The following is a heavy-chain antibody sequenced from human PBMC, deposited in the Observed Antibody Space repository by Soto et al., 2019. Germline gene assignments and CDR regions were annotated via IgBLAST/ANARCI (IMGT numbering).Heavy chain of an antibody. Sequence: QVQLQESVPGLVKPSGTLSLTCAVSGGSISTSNWLSWVRQPPGKGLEWIGEVYRTGSTNYNPSLQTRVIVSVDKSKNQFSLKLTSVTAADTAVYYCARARATIAAAAIFDCWGQGTLVTASS. CDR2: VYRTGST. CDR1: GGSISTSNW. J-gene: IGHJ4*02. D-gene: IGHD6-13*01. CDR3: ARARATIAAAAIFDC. V-gene: IGHV4-4*02.